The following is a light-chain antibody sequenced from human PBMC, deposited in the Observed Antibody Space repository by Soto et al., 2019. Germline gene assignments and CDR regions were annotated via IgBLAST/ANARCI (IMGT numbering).Light chain of an antibody. Sequence: EIVLTQSPGTLSLSPGERATLSCRASQSVGSSYLAWYQQKPGQAPRLLISGASNRATGIPDRFSGSGSGTDFTLTISSLQPEDFATYYCLQDYNYPPTFGQGTKVDIK. CDR1: QSVGSSY. J-gene: IGKJ1*01. CDR3: LQDYNYPPT. V-gene: IGKV3D-7*01. CDR2: GAS.